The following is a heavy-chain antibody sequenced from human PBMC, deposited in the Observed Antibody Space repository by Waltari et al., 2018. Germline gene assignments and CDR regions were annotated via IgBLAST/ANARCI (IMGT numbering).Heavy chain of an antibody. CDR1: GGSISSSSYY. CDR2: IYYSGST. V-gene: IGHV4-39*01. J-gene: IGHJ3*02. Sequence: QLQLQESGPGLVKPSETLSLTCTVSGGSISSSSYYWGWIRQPPGKGLEWIGSIYYSGSTYYNPSLKSRVTISVDTSKNQFSLKLSSVTAADTAVYYCAIQDKSLGALDIWGQGTMVTVSS. CDR3: AIQDKSLGALDI.